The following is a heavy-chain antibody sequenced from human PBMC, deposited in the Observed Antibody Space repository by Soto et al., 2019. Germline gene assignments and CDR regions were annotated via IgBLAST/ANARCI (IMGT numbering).Heavy chain of an antibody. D-gene: IGHD3-10*01. CDR2: ISYDGSDK. CDR3: VGGQYYFDY. J-gene: IGHJ4*02. CDR1: GFTFTSYG. Sequence: QVQLVESGGGVVQPGRSLRLSCAASGFTFTSYGMHWVREGPDKGLEWVAIISYDGSDKYYADSVKGRFTISRDKSKNTLYLQTNSLRPEDTALYYCVGGQYYFDYRGQGTLVIVSS. V-gene: IGHV3-30*03.